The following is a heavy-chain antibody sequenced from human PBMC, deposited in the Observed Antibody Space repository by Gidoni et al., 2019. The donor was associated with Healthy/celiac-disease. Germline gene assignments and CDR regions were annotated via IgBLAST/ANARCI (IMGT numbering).Heavy chain of an antibody. J-gene: IGHJ4*02. D-gene: IGHD2-21*02. V-gene: IGHV1-69*01. CDR1: GGTFSSYA. CDR2: IITIVGTA. Sequence: QVQLVQSGAEVKKPGSSVTVSCKASGGTFSSYAISWVRQAPGQGLEWLGGIITIVGTANYAQKFQCRVTITADESTSTAYMELSSLRSDDTAVYYCARAVSVVVTANYYFDYWGQGTLVTVSS. CDR3: ARAVSVVVTANYYFDY.